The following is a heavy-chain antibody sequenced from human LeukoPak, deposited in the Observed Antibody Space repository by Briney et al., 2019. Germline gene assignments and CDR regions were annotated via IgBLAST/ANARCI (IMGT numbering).Heavy chain of an antibody. CDR3: ARVGCSSTSCYAPAFDI. CDR2: INPNGGGT. V-gene: IGHV1-2*02. Sequence: GASVKASCKASGYTFTGYYMHWVRQAPGQGLEWMGWINPNGGGTNYAQKFQGRVTMTRDTSISTAYMELSRLRSDDTAVYYCARVGCSSTSCYAPAFDIWGQGTMVTVSS. J-gene: IGHJ3*02. CDR1: GYTFTGYY. D-gene: IGHD2-2*01.